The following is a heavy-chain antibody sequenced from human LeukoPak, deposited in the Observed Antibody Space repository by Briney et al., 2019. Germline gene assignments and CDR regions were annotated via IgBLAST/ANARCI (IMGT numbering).Heavy chain of an antibody. J-gene: IGHJ4*02. V-gene: IGHV3-30-3*01. D-gene: IGHD6-19*01. CDR3: ARDPYSSGWLPGIDY. CDR1: GFTFSSYA. Sequence: GALRLSCAASGFTFSSYAMHWVRQAPGKGLEWVAVISYDGSNKYYADSVKGRFTISRDNSKNTLYLQMNSLRAEDTAVYYCARDPYSSGWLPGIDYWGQGTLVTVSS. CDR2: ISYDGSNK.